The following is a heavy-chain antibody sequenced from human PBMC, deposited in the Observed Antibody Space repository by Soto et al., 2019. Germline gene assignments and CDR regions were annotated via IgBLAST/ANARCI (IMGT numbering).Heavy chain of an antibody. J-gene: IGHJ6*02. D-gene: IGHD3-3*01. V-gene: IGHV1-18*01. CDR1: GYTFTSYG. Sequence: ASVKVSCKASGYTFTSYGINWVRLAPGQGLGWMGWISPYNGDTNYAQKFQGRVTITADESTSTAYMELSSLRSEDTAVYYCARQGVTIFGVVRYGMDVWGQGTTVTVSS. CDR2: ISPYNGDT. CDR3: ARQGVTIFGVVRYGMDV.